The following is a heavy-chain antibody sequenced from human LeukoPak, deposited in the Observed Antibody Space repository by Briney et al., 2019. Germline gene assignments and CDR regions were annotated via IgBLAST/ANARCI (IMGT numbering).Heavy chain of an antibody. Sequence: ASVKISCKVSGYTLIGYYIHSVRQAPGQGLECMGWINPNSGATNYAQKFQGRVTMTRDRPISTAYMELSWLTSDDTAAYYCTKETGRLTLVYLSSDNWGQGRPVTVSS. CDR3: TKETGRLTLVYLSSDN. V-gene: IGHV1-2*02. CDR1: GYTLIGYY. D-gene: IGHD3-10*01. CDR2: INPNSGAT. J-gene: IGHJ4*02.